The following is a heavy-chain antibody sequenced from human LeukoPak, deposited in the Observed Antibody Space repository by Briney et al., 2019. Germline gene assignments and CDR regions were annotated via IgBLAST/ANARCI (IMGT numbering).Heavy chain of an antibody. CDR1: GFTVSSNY. V-gene: IGHV3-53*04. Sequence: GGSLRLSCAASGFTVSSNYMSWVRQAPGKGLEWVSVIYSGGSTYYADSVKGRFTISRHNSKNTLYLQMNSLRAEDTAVYYCARAGYYDSSGYHKSDWFDPWGQGTLVTVSS. D-gene: IGHD3-22*01. CDR2: IYSGGST. CDR3: ARAGYYDSSGYHKSDWFDP. J-gene: IGHJ5*02.